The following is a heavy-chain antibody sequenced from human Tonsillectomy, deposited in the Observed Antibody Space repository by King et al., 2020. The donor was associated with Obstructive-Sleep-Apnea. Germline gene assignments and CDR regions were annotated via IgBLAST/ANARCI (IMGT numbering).Heavy chain of an antibody. V-gene: IGHV4-30-4*01. D-gene: IGHD3-9*01. Sequence: VPLQESGPGLVKPSQTLSLTCTVSGGSISGGDYYWSWIRQPPGKGLEWIGYIYYSGNTYYNPSLKSRVAISVDTSKNQFSLKLSSVTAADTAVYYCARAPSYYDILTGYSRGNWFDPWGQGTLVTVSS. CDR3: ARAPSYYDILTGYSRGNWFDP. CDR1: GGSISGGDYY. CDR2: IYYSGNT. J-gene: IGHJ5*02.